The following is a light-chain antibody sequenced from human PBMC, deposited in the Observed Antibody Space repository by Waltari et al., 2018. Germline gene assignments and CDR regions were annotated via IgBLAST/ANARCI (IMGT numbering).Light chain of an antibody. Sequence: DIVLTQSPASLSLSPGERATLSCRASQSVSSYLAWYQQKPGQAPRLLIYDASNRATGIPARFSGSGAGTDFTLTISSLEPEDFVVYYCQQRRDWPITFGQGTRLEIK. CDR1: QSVSSY. CDR3: QQRRDWPIT. CDR2: DAS. V-gene: IGKV3-11*01. J-gene: IGKJ5*01.